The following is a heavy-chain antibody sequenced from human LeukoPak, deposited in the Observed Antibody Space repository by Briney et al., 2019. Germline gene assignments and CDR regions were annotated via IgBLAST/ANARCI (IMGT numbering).Heavy chain of an antibody. CDR3: ARLVWLGESPGSWFDS. D-gene: IGHD3-10*01. V-gene: IGHV4-59*11. CDR1: GGSITSHF. CDR2: IHYSGST. J-gene: IGHJ5*01. Sequence: SETLSLTCSVSGGSITSHFWSWIRQPPGKGLEWIGYIHYSGSTNYNPSPKSRVTISPDTSKNQLFLKLNSVTAADTAVYYCARLVWLGESPGSWFDSWGQGTLVTVSS.